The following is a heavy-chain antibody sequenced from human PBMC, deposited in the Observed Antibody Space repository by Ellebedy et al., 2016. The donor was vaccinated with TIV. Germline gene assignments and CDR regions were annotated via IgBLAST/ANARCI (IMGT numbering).Heavy chain of an antibody. V-gene: IGHV4-39*07. J-gene: IGHJ4*02. Sequence: MPSETLSLTCTVSGGSISSYYWGWIRQPPGKGLEWIGSIYYSGSTYYNPSLKSRVTISVDKSKNQFSLKLSSVTAADTAVYYCRAAAGKGQYYFDYWGQGTLVTVSS. CDR3: RAAAGKGQYYFDY. D-gene: IGHD6-13*01. CDR2: IYYSGST. CDR1: GGSISSYY.